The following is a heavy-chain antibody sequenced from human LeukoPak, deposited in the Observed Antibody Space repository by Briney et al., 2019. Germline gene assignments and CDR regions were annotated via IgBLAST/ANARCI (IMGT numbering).Heavy chain of an antibody. V-gene: IGHV4-61*02. CDR3: ARVKYYYDSSGYYYYYFDY. D-gene: IGHD3-22*01. CDR2: IYTSGST. Sequence: SQTLSLPCTVSGGSISSGSYYWSWIRQPAGKGLEWIGRIYTSGSTNYNPSLKSRVTISVDTSKNQFSLKLSSVTAADTAVYYCARVKYYYDSSGYYYYYFDYWGQGTLVTVSS. J-gene: IGHJ4*02. CDR1: GGSISSGSYY.